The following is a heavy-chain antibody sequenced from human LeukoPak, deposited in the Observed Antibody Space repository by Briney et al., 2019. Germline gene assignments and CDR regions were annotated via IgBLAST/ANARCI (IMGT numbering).Heavy chain of an antibody. CDR2: INPNSGGT. J-gene: IGHJ3*02. D-gene: IGHD5-12*01. V-gene: IGHV1-2*02. CDR3: ARVGYVDAFDI. Sequence: ASVKVSCKASGGTFSSYAISWVRQAPGQGLEWMGWINPNSGGTNYAQKFQGRVTMTRDTSISTAYMELSRLRSDDTAVYYCARVGYVDAFDIWGQGTMVTVSS. CDR1: GGTFSSYA.